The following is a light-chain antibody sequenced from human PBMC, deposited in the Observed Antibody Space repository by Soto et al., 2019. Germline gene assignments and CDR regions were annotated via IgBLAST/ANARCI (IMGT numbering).Light chain of an antibody. Sequence: QSVLTQPASLSGSPGQSITISCTGTSSDVGGYNYVSWYQQHPGKAPKLMIYDVSNRPSGVSNRFSGSKSGNTASLTISGLQAEGEADYYCSSYRASSTTHYVFGTGTKLTVL. J-gene: IGLJ1*01. CDR3: SSYRASSTTHYV. CDR2: DVS. V-gene: IGLV2-14*03. CDR1: SSDVGGYNY.